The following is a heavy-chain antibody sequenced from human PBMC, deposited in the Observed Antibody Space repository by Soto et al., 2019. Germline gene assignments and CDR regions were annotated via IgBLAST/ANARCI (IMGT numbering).Heavy chain of an antibody. CDR2: FYPGESDT. V-gene: IGHV5-51*01. D-gene: IGHD1-1*01. CDR1: GYTFTNYW. J-gene: IGHJ4*02. CDR3: ARGESGSKFRTTSSFDF. Sequence: PGESLKISCQGSGYTFTNYWIGWVRQMPGKGLEWMGIFYPGESDTRYSPSLQGHVTISADKSISTAYLQWGGLKASDSAMYYCARGESGSKFRTTSSFDFWGQGTLVTVSS.